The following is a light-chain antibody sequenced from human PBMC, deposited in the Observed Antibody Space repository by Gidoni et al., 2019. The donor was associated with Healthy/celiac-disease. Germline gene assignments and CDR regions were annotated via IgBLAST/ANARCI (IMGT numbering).Light chain of an antibody. CDR3: QQSYSTPWT. J-gene: IGKJ1*01. Sequence: DIQMTQSPSSLSASVGDRVTITCRPSQSISSYLNWYQQKPGKAPKLLIYGASSLQSGVPSRFSGSGSGTDFTLTISSLQPEDFATYYCQQSYSTPWTFGQGTKVEIK. V-gene: IGKV1-39*01. CDR2: GAS. CDR1: QSISSY.